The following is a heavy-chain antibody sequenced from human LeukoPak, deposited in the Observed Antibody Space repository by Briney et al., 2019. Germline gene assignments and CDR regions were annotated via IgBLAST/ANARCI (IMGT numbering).Heavy chain of an antibody. CDR1: GGSISSGGYY. Sequence: PSETLSLTCTVSGGSISSGGYYWSWIRQHPGKGPEWIGYIYYSGSTYYNPSLKSRVTISVDTSKNQFSLKLSSVTAADTAVYYCARRGYYYDSSGYPTQVFDYWGQGTLVTVSS. CDR2: IYYSGST. V-gene: IGHV4-31*03. D-gene: IGHD3-22*01. CDR3: ARRGYYYDSSGYPTQVFDY. J-gene: IGHJ4*02.